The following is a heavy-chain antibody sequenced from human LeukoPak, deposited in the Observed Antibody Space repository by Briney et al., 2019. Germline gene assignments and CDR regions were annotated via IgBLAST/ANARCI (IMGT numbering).Heavy chain of an antibody. V-gene: IGHV1-69*13. CDR1: GGTFSSYA. CDR3: AREGTAMVTFFDY. CDR2: IIPIFGTA. J-gene: IGHJ4*02. Sequence: SVKVSCKASGGTFSSYAISWVRQAPGQGLEWMGGIIPIFGTANYAQKFQGRVTITADESTSTAYMELSSLRSEDTAVYYCAREGTAMVTFFDYWGQGTLVTVSS. D-gene: IGHD5-18*01.